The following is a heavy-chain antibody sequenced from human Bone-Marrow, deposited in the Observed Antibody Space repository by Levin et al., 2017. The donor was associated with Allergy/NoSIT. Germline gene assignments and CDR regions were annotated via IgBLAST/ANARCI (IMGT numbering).Heavy chain of an antibody. CDR2: INHSGST. J-gene: IGHJ4*02. V-gene: IGHV4-34*01. D-gene: IGHD3-10*01. CDR1: GGSFSGYY. CDR3: ARGYANYYGSGSYLRY. Sequence: GSLRLSCAVYGGSFSGYYWSWIRQPPGKGLEWIGEINHSGSTNYNPSLKSRVTISVDTSKNQFSLKLSSVTAADTAVYYCARGYANYYGSGSYLRYWGQGTLVTVSS.